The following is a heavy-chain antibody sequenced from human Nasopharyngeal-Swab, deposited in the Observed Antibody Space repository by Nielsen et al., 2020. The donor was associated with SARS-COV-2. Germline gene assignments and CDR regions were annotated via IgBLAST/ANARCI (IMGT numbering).Heavy chain of an antibody. Sequence: ASVKVSCKAFGYTFTSYDINWVRQATGQGLEWMGWMNPNSGNTNYAQKLQGRVTMTTDTSTSTAYMELRSLRSDDTAVYYCARDAPSQNLTAWGQGTLVTVSS. CDR1: GYTFTSYD. D-gene: IGHD2/OR15-2a*01. J-gene: IGHJ5*02. CDR2: MNPNSGNT. V-gene: IGHV1-18*01. CDR3: ARDAPSQNLTA.